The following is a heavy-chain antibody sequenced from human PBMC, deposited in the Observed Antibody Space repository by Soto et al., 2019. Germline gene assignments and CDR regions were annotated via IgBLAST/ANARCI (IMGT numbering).Heavy chain of an antibody. CDR3: ARDHCSSTSCYTAVDY. V-gene: IGHV1-18*04. D-gene: IGHD2-2*02. CDR1: GYTFTSYC. Sequence: GASVEVSCKASGYTFTSYCISWVLQAPGQGLEWMGWISAYNGNTNYAQKLQGRVTMTTDTSTSTAYMELRSLRSDDTAVYYCARDHCSSTSCYTAVDYWGQGTLVTVSS. CDR2: ISAYNGNT. J-gene: IGHJ4*02.